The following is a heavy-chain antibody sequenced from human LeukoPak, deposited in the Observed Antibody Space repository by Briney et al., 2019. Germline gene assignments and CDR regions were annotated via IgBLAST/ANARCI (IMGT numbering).Heavy chain of an antibody. CDR2: FGTGGDT. V-gene: IGHV3-23*01. CDR1: GFIFNNYA. J-gene: IGHJ4*02. D-gene: IGHD1-1*01. CDR3: ARHVMTTPRTLDS. Sequence: PGGSLRLSCAASGFIFNNYAVTWVRQAPGKGLEWVSAFGTGGDTYYAGSVEGRFIISRDNSKSTVYLQMNSLRADDTATYYCARHVMTTPRTLDSWGQGTLVTVSS.